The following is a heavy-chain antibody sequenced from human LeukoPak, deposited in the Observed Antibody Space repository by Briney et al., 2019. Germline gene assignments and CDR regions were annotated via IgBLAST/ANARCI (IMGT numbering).Heavy chain of an antibody. CDR1: GFTFSSYS. CDR2: ISSSSSYI. CDR3: ARWVTVAGTKDAFDI. J-gene: IGHJ3*02. V-gene: IGHV3-21*01. D-gene: IGHD6-19*01. Sequence: PGGSLRLSCAASGFTFSSYSMNWVRQAPGKGLEWVSSISSSSSYIYYADSVKGRFTIFRDNAKNSLYLQMNSLRAEDTAVYYCARWVTVAGTKDAFDIWGQGTMVTVSS.